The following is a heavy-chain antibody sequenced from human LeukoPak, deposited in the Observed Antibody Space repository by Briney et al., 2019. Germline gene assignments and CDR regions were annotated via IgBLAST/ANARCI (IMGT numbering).Heavy chain of an antibody. D-gene: IGHD2-15*01. CDR1: GFTFGSYS. J-gene: IGHJ6*03. Sequence: GGSLRLSCAASGFTFGSYSMNWVRQAPGKGLEWVSSISSSSSYIYYADSVKGRFTISRDNAKNSLYLQMNSLRAEDTAVYYCARGEVVTASLPDFYYYYMDVWGKGTTVTISS. CDR3: ARGEVVTASLPDFYYYYMDV. CDR2: ISSSSSYI. V-gene: IGHV3-21*01.